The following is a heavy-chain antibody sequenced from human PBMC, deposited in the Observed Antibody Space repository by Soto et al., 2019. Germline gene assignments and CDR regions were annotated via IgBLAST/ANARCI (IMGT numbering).Heavy chain of an antibody. D-gene: IGHD2-2*01. V-gene: IGHV1-69*05. CDR1: GGTFSSYA. CDR3: AIYHLELFRFDY. CDR2: IIPIFSTP. Sequence: SVKVSCKASGGTFSSYAISWVRQAPGQGLEWMGGIIPIFSTPNYAQQFQGRVTMTTDTSTSTAYMELRSLRSDDTAMYFCAIYHLELFRFDYWGQRTLVTVSS. J-gene: IGHJ4*02.